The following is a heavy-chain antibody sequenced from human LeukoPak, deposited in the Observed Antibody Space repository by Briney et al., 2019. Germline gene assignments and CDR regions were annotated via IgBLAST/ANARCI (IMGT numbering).Heavy chain of an antibody. D-gene: IGHD3-16*02. CDR2: IIPIFGAA. CDR1: GGTFSSYA. V-gene: IGHV1-69*13. CDR3: ASNLAARDYVWGSYRLDY. J-gene: IGHJ4*02. Sequence: SVKVSCKASGGTFSSYAISWVRQAPGQGLEWMGGIIPIFGAANYAQKFQGRVTITADESTSTAYMELSSLRSEDTAVYYCASNLAARDYVWGSYRLDYWGQGTLVTVSS.